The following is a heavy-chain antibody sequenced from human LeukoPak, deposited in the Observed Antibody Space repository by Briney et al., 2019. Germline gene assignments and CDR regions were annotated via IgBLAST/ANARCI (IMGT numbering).Heavy chain of an antibody. D-gene: IGHD5-12*01. Sequence: PGGSLRLSRAASGFTFSSYAMSWVRQAPGKGLEWVSAISGSGGSTYYADSVKGRFTISRDNSKNTLYLQMNSLRAEDTAVYYCAKAKEWLRFWYFDYWGQGTLVTVSS. V-gene: IGHV3-23*01. CDR3: AKAKEWLRFWYFDY. CDR2: ISGSGGST. CDR1: GFTFSSYA. J-gene: IGHJ4*02.